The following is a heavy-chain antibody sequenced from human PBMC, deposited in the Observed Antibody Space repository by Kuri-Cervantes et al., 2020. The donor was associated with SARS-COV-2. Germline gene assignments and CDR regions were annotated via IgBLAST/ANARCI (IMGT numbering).Heavy chain of an antibody. CDR1: GGSISSYY. Sequence: SETLSLTCTVSGGSISSYYWSWIRQPPGKGLEWIGYIYYSGSTNYNPSLKSRVTISVDTSKNQFSLKLSSVTAADTAVYYCARDKLQFDALDIWGQGTMVTVSS. D-gene: IGHD5-24*01. CDR2: IYYSGST. V-gene: IGHV4-59*01. J-gene: IGHJ3*02. CDR3: ARDKLQFDALDI.